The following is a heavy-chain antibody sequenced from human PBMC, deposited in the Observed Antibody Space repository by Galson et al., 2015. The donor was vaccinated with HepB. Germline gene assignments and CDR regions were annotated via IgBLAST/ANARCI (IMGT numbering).Heavy chain of an antibody. V-gene: IGHV5-10-1*01. J-gene: IGHJ4*02. Sequence: QSGAEVKKPGESLRISCKGSGYSFTSYWISWVRQMPGKGLEWMGRIDPSDSYTNYSPSFQGHVTISADKSISTAYLQWSSLKASDTAMYYCARHRAGYSSSWSLGYWGQGTLVTVSS. D-gene: IGHD6-13*01. CDR1: GYSFTSYW. CDR3: ARHRAGYSSSWSLGY. CDR2: IDPSDSYT.